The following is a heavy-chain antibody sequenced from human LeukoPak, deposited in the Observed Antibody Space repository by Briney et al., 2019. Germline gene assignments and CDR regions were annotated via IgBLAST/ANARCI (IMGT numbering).Heavy chain of an antibody. Sequence: GESLKISCKGSGYSFTSYWISWVRQVRGKGLEWMGRIDPSDSYTNYSPSFQGHVTISADKSISTAYLQWSSLKASDTAMYYCARYTTGDFDYWGQGTLVTVSS. CDR3: ARYTTGDFDY. CDR2: IDPSDSYT. V-gene: IGHV5-10-1*01. D-gene: IGHD1-1*01. CDR1: GYSFTSYW. J-gene: IGHJ4*02.